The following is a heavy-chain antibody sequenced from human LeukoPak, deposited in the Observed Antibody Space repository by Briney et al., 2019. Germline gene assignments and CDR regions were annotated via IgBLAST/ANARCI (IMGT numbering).Heavy chain of an antibody. J-gene: IGHJ3*02. CDR3: ARPRSQQLVQGDAFDI. Sequence: PSETLSLTCAVSGGSISSYYWSWIRQPAGKGLEWIGRIYTSGTTNYNPSLKSRVTMSVDTSKNQFSLNLNSVTAADTAVYYCARPRSQQLVQGDAFDIWGQGTMVTVSS. D-gene: IGHD6-13*01. CDR2: IYTSGTT. CDR1: GGSISSYY. V-gene: IGHV4-4*07.